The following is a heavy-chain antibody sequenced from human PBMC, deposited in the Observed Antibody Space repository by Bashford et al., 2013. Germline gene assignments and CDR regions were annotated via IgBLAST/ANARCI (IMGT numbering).Heavy chain of an antibody. CDR2: ISYDGSNK. CDR1: GFTFSSYG. D-gene: IGHD3-22*01. CDR3: AKEGESYDILNWFDP. J-gene: IGHJ5*02. Sequence: GGSLRLSCAASGFTFSSYGMHWVRQAPGKGLEWVAVISYDGSNKYYADSVKGRFTISRDNSKNTLYLQMNSLRAEDTAVYYCAKEGESYDILNWFDPWGQGTLVTVSS. V-gene: IGHV3-30*18.